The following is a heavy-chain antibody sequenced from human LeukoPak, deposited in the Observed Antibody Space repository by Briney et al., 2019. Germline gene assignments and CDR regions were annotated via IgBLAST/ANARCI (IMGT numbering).Heavy chain of an antibody. CDR3: ARHIGTTPYYYYMDV. D-gene: IGHD1-7*01. CDR2: IYPGDSDT. CDR1: GYSFTSYW. V-gene: IGHV5-51*01. Sequence: GESLKISCKGSGYSFTSYWIGWVRQMPGKDLEWMGIIYPGDSDTRYSPSFQGQVTISADKSISTAYLQWSSLKASDTAMYYCARHIGTTPYYYYMDVWGKGTTVTVSS. J-gene: IGHJ6*03.